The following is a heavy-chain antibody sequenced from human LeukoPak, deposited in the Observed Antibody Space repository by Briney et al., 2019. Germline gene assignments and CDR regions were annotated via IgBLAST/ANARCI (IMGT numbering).Heavy chain of an antibody. Sequence: PSETLSLTCTVSGASTNSNYWSWIRQPPGRGLEWIGYIYYSGNTNSSPSLGSRVTMSLDASKNQFSLKVNSVTAADTAIYYCASTRRAAVAGRFDSWGQGTLVTVSS. CDR2: IYYSGNT. CDR1: GASTNSNY. D-gene: IGHD6-19*01. J-gene: IGHJ4*02. V-gene: IGHV4-59*08. CDR3: ASTRRAAVAGRFDS.